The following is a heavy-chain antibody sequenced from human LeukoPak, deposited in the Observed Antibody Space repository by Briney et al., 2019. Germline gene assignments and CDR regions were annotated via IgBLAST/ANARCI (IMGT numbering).Heavy chain of an antibody. J-gene: IGHJ4*02. Sequence: PSETLSLTCTVSGGSISSSSDYWGWIRQPPGEVLEWIGTIYYSGSNYYNQSLKSRVTISVDTSKNQLSLKPSSVTAADTAVYYCARHDCGGGCYFRPKYYFDYWGQGTLVTVSS. D-gene: IGHD2-21*02. CDR2: IYYSGSN. V-gene: IGHV4-39*01. CDR1: GGSISSSSDY. CDR3: ARHDCGGGCYFRPKYYFDY.